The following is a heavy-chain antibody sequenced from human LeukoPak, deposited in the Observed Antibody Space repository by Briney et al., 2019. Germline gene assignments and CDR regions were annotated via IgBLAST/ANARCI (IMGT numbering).Heavy chain of an antibody. Sequence: ASVKVSCKASGYTFTGYYMHWVRQAPGQGLEWMGWINPNSGGTNYAQKFQGRVTMTRDTSISTAYMELSRLRSDDMAVYYCARDGWSSNWFDPWGQGTLVTVSS. V-gene: IGHV1-2*02. J-gene: IGHJ5*02. CDR1: GYTFTGYY. D-gene: IGHD6-19*01. CDR3: ARDGWSSNWFDP. CDR2: INPNSGGT.